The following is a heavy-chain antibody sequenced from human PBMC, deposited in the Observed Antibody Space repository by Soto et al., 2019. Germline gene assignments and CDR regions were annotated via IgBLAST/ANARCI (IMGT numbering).Heavy chain of an antibody. Sequence: PGGSLRLSCAASGFTFSDYYLSWIRQAPWKGLEWFSYSSSSSSYTNYADSVKGRFTISRENAKNSLYLQMNSLRAEDTAVYYCARVITMVQGPSWFDPWSPGTLVTVSS. CDR3: ARVITMVQGPSWFDP. V-gene: IGHV3-11*06. CDR2: SSSSSSYT. CDR1: GFTFSDYY. J-gene: IGHJ5*02. D-gene: IGHD3-10*01.